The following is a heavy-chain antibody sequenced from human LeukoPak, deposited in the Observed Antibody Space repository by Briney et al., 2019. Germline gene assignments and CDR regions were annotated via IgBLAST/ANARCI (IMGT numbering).Heavy chain of an antibody. CDR1: GYSFTTYW. CDR2: IYPGDSDT. CDR3: ARPRDSSGYYGWY. J-gene: IGHJ4*02. D-gene: IGHD3-22*01. Sequence: ESLKISCKGSGYSFTTYWIGWVRQMPGKGLEWMGIIYPGDSDTRYSPSFQGQVTISADKSITTAYLQWSSLKASDTAMYFCARPRDSSGYYGWYWGQGTQVTVSS. V-gene: IGHV5-51*01.